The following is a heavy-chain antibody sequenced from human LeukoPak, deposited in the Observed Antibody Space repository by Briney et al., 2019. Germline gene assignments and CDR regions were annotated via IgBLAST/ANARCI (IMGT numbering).Heavy chain of an antibody. Sequence: PGGSLRLSCAAYGFTFSSYAMSWVRQAPGKGLEWVSAISGSGGSTYYADSVKGRFTISRDNSKNTLYLQMNSLRAEDTAVYYCANWLRYLDWSFDYWGQGTLVTVSS. CDR3: ANWLRYLDWSFDY. J-gene: IGHJ4*02. V-gene: IGHV3-23*01. D-gene: IGHD3-9*01. CDR1: GFTFSSYA. CDR2: ISGSGGST.